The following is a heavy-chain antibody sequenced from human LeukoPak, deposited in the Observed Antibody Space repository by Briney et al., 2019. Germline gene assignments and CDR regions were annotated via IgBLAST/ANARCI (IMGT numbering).Heavy chain of an antibody. V-gene: IGHV4-34*01. CDR2: INHSGST. CDR1: GGSFSGYY. CDR3: ARTGEKRLAGSASYYRGRPVDY. Sequence: SETLSLTCAVYGGSFSGYYWSWIRQPPGKGLEWIGEINHSGSTNYNPSLESRVTISIDTPKDQFSLKVNSVTAADTAVYYCARTGEKRLAGSASYYRGRPVDYWGQGTLVTVSS. J-gene: IGHJ4*02. D-gene: IGHD3-10*01.